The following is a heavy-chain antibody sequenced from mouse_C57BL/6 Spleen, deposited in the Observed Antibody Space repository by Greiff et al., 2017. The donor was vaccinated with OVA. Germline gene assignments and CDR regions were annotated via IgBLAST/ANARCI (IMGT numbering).Heavy chain of an antibody. J-gene: IGHJ3*01. CDR2: INPNNGGT. V-gene: IGHV1-26*01. CDR3: ARKSTTQLGLAY. Sequence: VQLQQSGPELVKPGASVKISCKASGYTFTDYYMNWVKQSHGKSLEWIGDINPNNGGTSYNQKFKGKATLTVDKSSSTAYMELRSLTSEDSAVYYCARKSTTQLGLAYWGQGTLVTVSA. D-gene: IGHD3-1*01. CDR1: GYTFTDYY.